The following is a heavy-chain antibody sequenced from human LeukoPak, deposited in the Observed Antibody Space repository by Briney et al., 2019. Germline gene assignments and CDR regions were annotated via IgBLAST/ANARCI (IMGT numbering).Heavy chain of an antibody. CDR2: ISSSGSTI. J-gene: IGHJ4*02. D-gene: IGHD2-15*01. CDR3: ARGDGYCSGGSCYSGLFDY. Sequence: GGSLRLSCAASGFTFSSYGMHWVRQAPGKGLEWVSYISSSGSTIYYADSVKGRFTISRDNAKNSLYLQMNSLRAEDTAVYYCARGDGYCSGGSCYSGLFDYWGQGTLVTVSS. CDR1: GFTFSSYG. V-gene: IGHV3-48*04.